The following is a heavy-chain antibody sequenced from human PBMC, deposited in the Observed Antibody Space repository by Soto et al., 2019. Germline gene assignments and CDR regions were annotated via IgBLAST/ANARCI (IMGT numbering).Heavy chain of an antibody. V-gene: IGHV3-21*06. CDR2: ISSTTNYI. CDR3: ARESEDLTSNFDY. J-gene: IGHJ4*02. Sequence: PGGSPRLSCAASGFTFTRYSMNWVRQAPGKGLEWVSSISSTTNYIYYGDSMKGRFTISRDNAKNSLYLEMNSLRAEDTAVYYCARESEDLTSNFDYWGQGTLVTLSS. CDR1: GFTFTRYS.